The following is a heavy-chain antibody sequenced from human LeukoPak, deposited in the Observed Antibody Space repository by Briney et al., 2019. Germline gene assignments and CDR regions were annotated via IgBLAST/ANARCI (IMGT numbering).Heavy chain of an antibody. CDR3: ARGVIAAAGILDY. D-gene: IGHD6-13*01. Sequence: PSETLSLTCAVYGGSFSGYYWSWIRQPPGKGLEWIGEINHSGSTNYNPSLKSRVTISVDKSKNQFSLKLSSVTAADTAVYYCARGVIAAAGILDYWGQGTLVTVSS. CDR1: GGSFSGYY. CDR2: INHSGST. V-gene: IGHV4-34*01. J-gene: IGHJ4*02.